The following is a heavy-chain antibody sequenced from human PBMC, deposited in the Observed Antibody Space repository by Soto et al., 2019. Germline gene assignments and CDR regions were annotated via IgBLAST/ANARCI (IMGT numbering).Heavy chain of an antibody. CDR1: GFTFDDYA. CDR3: AKVGYCSSTSCWLFDY. CDR2: ISWNSGSI. D-gene: IGHD2-2*01. J-gene: IGHJ4*02. Sequence: EVQLVESGGGLVQPGRSLRLSCAASGFTFDDYAMHWVRQAPGKGLEWVSGISWNSGSIGYADSVKGRFTISRDNAKNYLYLQMNSLRAEDTALYYCAKVGYCSSTSCWLFDYWGQGTLVTVSS. V-gene: IGHV3-9*01.